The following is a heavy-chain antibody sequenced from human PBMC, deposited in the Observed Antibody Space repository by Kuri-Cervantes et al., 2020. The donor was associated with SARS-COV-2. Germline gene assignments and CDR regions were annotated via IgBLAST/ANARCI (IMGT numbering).Heavy chain of an antibody. CDR2: FDPEDGET. CDR1: GYTLTELS. V-gene: IGHV1-24*01. J-gene: IGHJ4*02. Sequence: ASVKVSCKVSGYTLTELSMHWVRQAPGKGLEWMGGFDPEDGETIYAQKFQGRVTMTEDTSTDTAYTELSSLRSEDTAVYYCATGAGWLRLRGYYFDYWGQGTLVTVSS. CDR3: ATGAGWLRLRGYYFDY. D-gene: IGHD5-12*01.